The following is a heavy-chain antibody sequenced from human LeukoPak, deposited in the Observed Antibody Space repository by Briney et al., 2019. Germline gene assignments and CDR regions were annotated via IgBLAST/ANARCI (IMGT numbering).Heavy chain of an antibody. V-gene: IGHV4-30-2*01. CDR1: GGSISSGGYY. J-gene: IGHJ4*02. CDR3: ASLRGAYCGGDCYFPTANFDY. Sequence: SETLSLTCTVSGGSISSGGYYWSWIRQPPGKGLEWIGYIYHSGSTYYNPSLKSRVTISVDRSKNQFSLKLSSVTAADTAVYYCASLRGAYCGGDCYFPTANFDYWGQGTLVTVSS. D-gene: IGHD2-21*01. CDR2: IYHSGST.